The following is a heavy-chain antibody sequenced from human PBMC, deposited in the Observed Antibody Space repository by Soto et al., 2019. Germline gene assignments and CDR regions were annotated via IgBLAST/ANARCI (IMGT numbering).Heavy chain of an antibody. CDR2: AKEDGSAR. CDR1: GFTFSRYW. J-gene: IGHJ4*02. CDR3: ARNER. D-gene: IGHD1-1*01. Sequence: GGSLRLSCAASGFTFSRYWMSWVRQAPGKGLEWVANAKEDGSARYYVDSVKGRFTISRDNAKNSLYLQMDSLRAEDTAVYYCARNERWGQGTLVTVSS. V-gene: IGHV3-7*03.